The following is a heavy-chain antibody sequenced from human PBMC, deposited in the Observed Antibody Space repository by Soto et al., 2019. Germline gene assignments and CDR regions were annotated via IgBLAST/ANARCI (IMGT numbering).Heavy chain of an antibody. J-gene: IGHJ3*02. Sequence: SVKVSCKASGGTFSSYAISWVRQAPGQGLEWMGGIIPIFGTANYAQKFQGRVTITADESTSTAYMELSSLRSEDTAVYYCARCREQLAGQNDAFDIWGQGTMVTVSS. V-gene: IGHV1-69*13. D-gene: IGHD6-6*01. CDR1: GGTFSSYA. CDR2: IIPIFGTA. CDR3: ARCREQLAGQNDAFDI.